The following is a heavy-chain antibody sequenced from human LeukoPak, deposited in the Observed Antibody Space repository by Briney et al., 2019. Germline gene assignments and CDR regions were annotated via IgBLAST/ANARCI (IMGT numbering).Heavy chain of an antibody. CDR3: AREVGATVKDYYYYMDV. J-gene: IGHJ6*03. CDR1: GFTFSSYW. CDR2: INSDGSST. Sequence: GGSLRLSCAAAGFTFSSYWMHWVRQAPGKGLVWVSRINSDGSSTSYADSVKGRFTISRDNAKNTLYLQMNSLRAEDTAVYYCAREVGATVKDYYYYMDVWGKGTTVTISS. D-gene: IGHD1-26*01. V-gene: IGHV3-74*01.